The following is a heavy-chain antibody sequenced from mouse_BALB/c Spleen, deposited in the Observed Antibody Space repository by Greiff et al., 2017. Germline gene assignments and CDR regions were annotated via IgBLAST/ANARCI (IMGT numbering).Heavy chain of an antibody. CDR3: ARHGDYDPFAY. CDR1: GFTFSSYT. J-gene: IGHJ3*01. D-gene: IGHD2-4*01. CDR2: ISNGGGST. Sequence: EVMLVESGGGLVQPGGSLKLSCAASGFTFSSYTMSWVRQTPEKRLEWVAYISNGGGSTYYPDTVKGRFTISRDNAKNTLYLQMSSLKSEDTAMYYCARHGDYDPFAYWGQGTLVTVSA. V-gene: IGHV5-12-2*01.